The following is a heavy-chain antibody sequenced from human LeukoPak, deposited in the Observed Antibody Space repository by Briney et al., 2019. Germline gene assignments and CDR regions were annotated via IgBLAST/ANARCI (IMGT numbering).Heavy chain of an antibody. D-gene: IGHD2-8*01. CDR3: AVGYCTNGVCFDNYYFDY. Sequence: ASVKVSCKASGGTFSSYAISWVRQAPGQGLEWMGGFIPIFGTANYAQKFQGRVTITTDESTSTAYMELSSLRSEDTAVYYCAVGYCTNGVCFDNYYFDYWGQGTLVTVSS. V-gene: IGHV1-69*05. CDR2: FIPIFGTA. J-gene: IGHJ4*02. CDR1: GGTFSSYA.